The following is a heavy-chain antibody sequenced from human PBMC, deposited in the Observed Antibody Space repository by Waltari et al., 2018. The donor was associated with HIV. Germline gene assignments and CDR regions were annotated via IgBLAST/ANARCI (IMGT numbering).Heavy chain of an antibody. CDR3: TTVGGGTRDD. V-gene: IGHV3-15*01. Sequence: EVLLVESGGGLGKPGVSLRLSCAASGFPFSDAWMRWVRQAPGKGRGWVGRIKSNTEGGTTDYAAPVKGRLTISRDDAKTTLYLEMNSLKTEDTAVYYWTTVGGGTRDDGGQGTLITVSS. CDR2: IKSNTEGGTT. J-gene: IGHJ4*02. D-gene: IGHD3-16*01. CDR1: GFPFSDAW.